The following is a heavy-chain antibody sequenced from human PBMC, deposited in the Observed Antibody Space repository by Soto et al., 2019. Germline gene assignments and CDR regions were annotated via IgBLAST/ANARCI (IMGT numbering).Heavy chain of an antibody. CDR1: GGSISSGGYY. J-gene: IGHJ4*02. Sequence: QVQLQESGPGLVKPSQTLSLNCTVSGGSISSGGYYWGWIRQHRAKGLEWLGYINYSGSTYYVPSLKRRVSISVDTSKNQFPLKLSSVTAADTDVYYCARVWSRPCCDEDYWGQGTLVTVSS. D-gene: IGHD3-3*01. CDR3: ARVWSRPCCDEDY. CDR2: INYSGST. V-gene: IGHV4-31*03.